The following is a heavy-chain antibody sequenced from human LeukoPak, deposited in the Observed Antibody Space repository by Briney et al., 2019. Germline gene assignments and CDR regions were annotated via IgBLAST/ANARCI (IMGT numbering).Heavy chain of an antibody. V-gene: IGHV1-46*01. D-gene: IGHD3-10*01. CDR3: ARDSLPHYYTSGSQNPADY. Sequence: GASVKVSCKASGYTLTSYRIHWVRQAPGQGLEWMGIINPSGGSTSYTQKFQGRVTMTRDTSTSTVYMELGSLRSEDTAVYYCARDSLPHYYTSGSQNPADYWGQGTLVTVSS. J-gene: IGHJ4*02. CDR2: INPSGGST. CDR1: GYTLTSYR.